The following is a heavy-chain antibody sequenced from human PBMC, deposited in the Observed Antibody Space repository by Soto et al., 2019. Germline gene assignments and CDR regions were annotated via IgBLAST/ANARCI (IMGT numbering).Heavy chain of an antibody. V-gene: IGHV1-69*02. CDR3: ARGYGYGDYDYYYYGVDV. Sequence: GASVKVSCKASGGTFSSYTISWVRQAPGQGLEWMGRIIPILGIANYAQKFQGRVTITADKSTSTAYMELSSLRSEDTAVYYCARGYGYGDYDYYYYGVDVWGQGTTVTVSS. J-gene: IGHJ6*02. CDR1: GGTFSSYT. D-gene: IGHD4-17*01. CDR2: IIPILGIA.